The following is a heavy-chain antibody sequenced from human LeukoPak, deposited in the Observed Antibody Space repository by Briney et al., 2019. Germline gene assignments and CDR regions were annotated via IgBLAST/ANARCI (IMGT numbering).Heavy chain of an antibody. V-gene: IGHV1-2*02. J-gene: IGHJ4*02. CDR3: ARGQQLDYYFDY. CDR1: GYSFTSYW. D-gene: IGHD6-13*01. Sequence: GESLKISCKGSGYSFTSYWIGWVRQAPGQGLEWMGWINPNSGGTNYAQKFQGRVTMTRDASISTAYMELSRLRSDDTAVYYCARGQQLDYYFDYWGQGTLVTVSS. CDR2: INPNSGGT.